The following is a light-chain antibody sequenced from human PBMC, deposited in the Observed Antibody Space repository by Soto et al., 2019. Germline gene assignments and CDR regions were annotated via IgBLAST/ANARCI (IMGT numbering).Light chain of an antibody. CDR3: AAWDDRMNGFV. CDR1: SSNIGSNT. V-gene: IGLV1-44*01. CDR2: TNN. J-gene: IGLJ1*01. Sequence: QSVLTQPPSASGAPGQRVTISCSGSSSNIGSNTVNWYQQLPGTAPKLLIYTNNQRPSGVRDRFSGSRSGTSASLAISGLQSEDEADYYCAAWDDRMNGFVFGTGNKVTVL.